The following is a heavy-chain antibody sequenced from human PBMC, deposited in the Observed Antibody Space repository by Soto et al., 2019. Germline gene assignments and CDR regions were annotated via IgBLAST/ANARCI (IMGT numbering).Heavy chain of an antibody. Sequence: PSETLSLTCTVYGGSFSGYYWSWIRQPPGKGLEWIGEINHSGSTNYNPSLKSRVTISVDTSKNQFSLKLSSVTAADTAVYYCARGYYYYDSSGYFLMSYYYGMDVWGQGTTVTVSS. D-gene: IGHD3-22*01. CDR1: GGSFSGYY. CDR3: ARGYYYYDSSGYFLMSYYYGMDV. CDR2: INHSGST. V-gene: IGHV4-34*01. J-gene: IGHJ6*02.